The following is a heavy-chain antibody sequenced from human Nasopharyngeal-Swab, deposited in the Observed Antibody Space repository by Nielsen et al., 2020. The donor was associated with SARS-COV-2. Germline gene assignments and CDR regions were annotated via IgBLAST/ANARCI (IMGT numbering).Heavy chain of an antibody. D-gene: IGHD2-2*01. Sequence: GGSLRLSCAASGFTFSSYAMSWVRQAPGKGLEWVSAISGSGGSTYYADSVKGRFTISRDNSKNTLYLQMNSLKTEDTAVYYCTTDLVVVPAAMTIDYWGQGTLVTVSS. V-gene: IGHV3-23*01. J-gene: IGHJ4*02. CDR2: ISGSGGST. CDR3: TTDLVVVPAAMTIDY. CDR1: GFTFSSYA.